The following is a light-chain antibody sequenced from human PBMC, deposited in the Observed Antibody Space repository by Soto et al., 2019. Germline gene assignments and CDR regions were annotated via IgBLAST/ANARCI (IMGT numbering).Light chain of an antibody. V-gene: IGKV3-15*01. CDR3: QQYNNWPGT. J-gene: IGKJ1*01. Sequence: EIVVTQSPVTLSVSPGERATLSCRASHGVSSNLAWYQQKPGQAPRLLIYEASSRSTGLPARFSGSGSGTEFTLTISSLHSEDFAVYYCQQYNNWPGTFGQGTKVEIK. CDR2: EAS. CDR1: HGVSSN.